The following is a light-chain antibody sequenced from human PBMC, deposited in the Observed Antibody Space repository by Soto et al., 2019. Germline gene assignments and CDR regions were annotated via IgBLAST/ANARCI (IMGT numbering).Light chain of an antibody. CDR2: EVN. V-gene: IGLV2-8*01. CDR3: FSYAGFDSGV. Sequence: QSVLTPPPSASWSPGQSVTISCTGTNSDVGGYLYVSWYQQHPGKVPKLLIYEVNKRPSGVPDRFSGSKSGNTASLTVSGLQAEDEADYYCFSYAGFDSGVFGTGTKVTV. CDR1: NSDVGGYLY. J-gene: IGLJ1*01.